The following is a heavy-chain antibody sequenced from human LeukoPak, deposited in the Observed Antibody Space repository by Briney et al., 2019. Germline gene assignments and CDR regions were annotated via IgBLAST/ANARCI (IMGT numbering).Heavy chain of an antibody. CDR2: ITWDGGST. J-gene: IGHJ4*02. D-gene: IGHD2-2*01. CDR3: ARVLSISSTSCYSY. Sequence: GGSLRLSCAASGFTFDDYAMHWVRQASGKGLEWVSHITWDGGSTHYADSVEGRFTISRDNAKNTLYLQMNSLRAEDTAVYYCARVLSISSTSCYSYWGQGTLVTVSS. CDR1: GFTFDDYA. V-gene: IGHV3-43D*03.